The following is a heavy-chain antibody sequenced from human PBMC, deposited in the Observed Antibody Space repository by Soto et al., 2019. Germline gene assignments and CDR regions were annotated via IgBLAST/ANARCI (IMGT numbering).Heavy chain of an antibody. J-gene: IGHJ4*02. CDR2: INPLPTSGST. D-gene: IGHD6-13*01. V-gene: IGHV1-46*01. Sequence: QVQLVQSGAEVKKPGASVKVSCKASGYIFTNYYIHWVRQAPGQGLEWMAIINPLPTSGSTNYAQKFQGRVTVTRDTSTSTVYLELSSLRSDDTAVYYCARDLAAAAYWGQGTLVTDSS. CDR3: ARDLAAAAY. CDR1: GYIFTNYY.